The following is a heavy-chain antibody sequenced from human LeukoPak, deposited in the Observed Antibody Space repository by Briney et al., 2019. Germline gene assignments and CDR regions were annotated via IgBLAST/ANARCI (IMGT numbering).Heavy chain of an antibody. J-gene: IGHJ6*03. D-gene: IGHD6-6*01. CDR3: ARSQYSSSSDYYYYYYMDV. CDR2: MNPNSGNT. Sequence: ASVKVSCKASGYTFTSYDINWVRQATGQGLEWMGWMNPNSGNTGYAQKFQGRVTMTRNTSISTAYMELSSLRSEDTAVYYCARSQYSSSSDYYYYYYMDVWAKGPRSPSP. CDR1: GYTFTSYD. V-gene: IGHV1-8*01.